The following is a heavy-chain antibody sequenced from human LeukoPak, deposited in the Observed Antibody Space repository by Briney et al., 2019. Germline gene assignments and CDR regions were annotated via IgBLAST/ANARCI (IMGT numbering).Heavy chain of an antibody. J-gene: IGHJ4*02. Sequence: GGSLRLSCAASGFTFSSYSMNWVRQAPGKGLEWVSSISGSSSYIYYADSVKGRFTISRDNAKNSLYLQMNSLRAEDTAVYYCARDPIWYDDYWGQGTLVTVSS. V-gene: IGHV3-21*01. D-gene: IGHD2/OR15-2a*01. CDR1: GFTFSSYS. CDR3: ARDPIWYDDY. CDR2: ISGSSSYI.